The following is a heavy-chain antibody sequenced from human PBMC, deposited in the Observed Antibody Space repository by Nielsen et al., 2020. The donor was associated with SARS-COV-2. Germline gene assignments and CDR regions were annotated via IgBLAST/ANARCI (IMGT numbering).Heavy chain of an antibody. J-gene: IGHJ6*02. D-gene: IGHD6-13*01. CDR1: GFTFSSYG. Sequence: GESLKISCAASGFTFSSYGMHWVRQAPGKGLEWVAFIRYDGSNKYYADSVKGRFTISRDNSKNTLYLQMNSLRAEDTAVYYCAKDGGGQQLVPLGVWGQGTTVTVSS. CDR2: IRYDGSNK. V-gene: IGHV3-30*02. CDR3: AKDGGGQQLVPLGV.